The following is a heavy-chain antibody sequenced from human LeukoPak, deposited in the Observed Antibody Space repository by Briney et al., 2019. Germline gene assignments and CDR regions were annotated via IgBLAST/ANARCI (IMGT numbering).Heavy chain of an antibody. Sequence: GGSLRLSCAASGFTFSSYAMSWVRQAPGQGLEWVSAISDSGGSTFYADSVKGRFTISRDNSKNTLYLQMNSLRAEDTAVYYCAKLGDPGGFSGWGRAFDIWGQGTMVTVSS. CDR3: AKLGDPGGFSGWGRAFDI. J-gene: IGHJ3*02. D-gene: IGHD6-19*01. CDR2: ISDSGGST. V-gene: IGHV3-23*01. CDR1: GFTFSSYA.